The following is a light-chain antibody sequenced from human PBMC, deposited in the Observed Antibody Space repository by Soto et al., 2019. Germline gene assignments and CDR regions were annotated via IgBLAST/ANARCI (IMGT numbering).Light chain of an antibody. CDR3: QQYYSNPQA. CDR1: QSVFYSSNNKNY. CDR2: WAS. J-gene: IGKJ2*01. V-gene: IGKV4-1*01. Sequence: DIVMTQSPDSLAVSLGERATINCKSSQSVFYSSNNKNYLAWYQQKPGQPPKLLIHWASVRDSGVPDRFSGSGFGTDFTLTISSLQAEDVAIYYCQQYYSNPQAFGQGTRLEIK.